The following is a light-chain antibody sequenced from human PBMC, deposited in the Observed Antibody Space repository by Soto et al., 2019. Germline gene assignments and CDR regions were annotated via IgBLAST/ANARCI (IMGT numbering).Light chain of an antibody. CDR2: DVS. V-gene: IGLV2-11*01. Sequence: QSALTQPRSVSGSPGQSVTISCTGTSSDVGGYNYVSWYQQLPGRAPKLMIYDVSKRPSGVPDRFSGSKSGNTASLTISGLQAEDEADYYCCSSAGSYSYVFRTGTKVTVL. J-gene: IGLJ1*01. CDR3: CSSAGSYSYV. CDR1: SSDVGGYNY.